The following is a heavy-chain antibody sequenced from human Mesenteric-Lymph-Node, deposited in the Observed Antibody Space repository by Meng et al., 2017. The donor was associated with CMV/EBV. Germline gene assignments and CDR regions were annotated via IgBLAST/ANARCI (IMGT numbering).Heavy chain of an antibody. CDR3: AKGHPTIFGVVIIRGEFDY. CDR1: GFTFSSYA. CDR2: ISGSGAST. V-gene: IGHV3-23*01. J-gene: IGHJ4*02. Sequence: GESLKISCAASGFTFSSYAMRWVRQAPGKGLGWVSGISGSGASTYNADSVRGRFTISRDSLKKTLFLRKNSLRVEDTAVYYCAKGHPTIFGVVIIRGEFDYWGQGTLVTVSS. D-gene: IGHD3-3*01.